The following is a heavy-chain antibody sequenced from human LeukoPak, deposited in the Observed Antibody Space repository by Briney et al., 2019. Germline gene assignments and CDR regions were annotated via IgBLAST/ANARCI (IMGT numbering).Heavy chain of an antibody. Sequence: SETLSLTCTVSGYSISSGYYWGWIRQPPGKGLEWIGSIYHSGSTYYNPSLKSRVTISVDTSKNQFSPKLSSVTAADTAVYYCARGEGWEPNFDYWGQGTLVTVSS. V-gene: IGHV4-38-2*02. J-gene: IGHJ4*02. CDR1: GYSISSGYY. CDR2: IYHSGST. D-gene: IGHD1-26*01. CDR3: ARGEGWEPNFDY.